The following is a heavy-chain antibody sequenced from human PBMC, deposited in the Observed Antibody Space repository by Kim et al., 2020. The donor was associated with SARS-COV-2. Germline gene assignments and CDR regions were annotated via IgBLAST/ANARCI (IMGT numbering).Heavy chain of an antibody. CDR3: AIAIGAKYSSSWYPNWFDP. CDR1: GYTLTELS. D-gene: IGHD6-13*01. V-gene: IGHV1-24*01. CDR2: FDPEDGET. Sequence: ASVKVSCKVSGYTLTELSMHWVRQAPGKGLEWMGGFDPEDGETIYAQKFQGRVTMTEDTSTDTAYMELSSLRSEDTAVYYCAIAIGAKYSSSWYPNWFDPWGQGTLVTVSS. J-gene: IGHJ5*02.